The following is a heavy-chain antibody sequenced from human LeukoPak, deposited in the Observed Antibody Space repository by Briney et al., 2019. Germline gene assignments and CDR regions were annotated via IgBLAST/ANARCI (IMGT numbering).Heavy chain of an antibody. Sequence: PGGSLRLSCAASGFTFSSYEMNWVRQAPGKGLEWVSYISSSGSTIYYADSVKGRFTISGDNAKNSLYLQMNSLRAEDTAVYYCARVDGAHGDSRYWGQGTLVTVSS. CDR2: ISSSGSTI. D-gene: IGHD4-17*01. J-gene: IGHJ4*02. CDR3: ARVDGAHGDSRY. CDR1: GFTFSSYE. V-gene: IGHV3-48*03.